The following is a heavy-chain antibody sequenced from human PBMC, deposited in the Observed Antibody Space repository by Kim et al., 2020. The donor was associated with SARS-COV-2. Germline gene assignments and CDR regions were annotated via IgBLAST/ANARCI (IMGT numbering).Heavy chain of an antibody. D-gene: IGHD2-21*01. CDR1: GFTFSSYA. CDR2: ISGSGGST. V-gene: IGHV3-23*01. J-gene: IGHJ4*02. CDR3: AKQPENFFWVGDCYFDY. Sequence: GGSLRLSCAASGFTFSSYAISWVRQAPGKGLEWVSAISGSGGSTYYADSVKGRFTISRDNSKNTLYLQMNSLRAEDTAVYYCAKQPENFFWVGDCYFDYWGQGTLVTVSS.